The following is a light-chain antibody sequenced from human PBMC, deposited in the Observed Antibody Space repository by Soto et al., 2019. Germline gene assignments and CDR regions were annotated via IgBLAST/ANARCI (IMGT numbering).Light chain of an antibody. CDR3: QQYGTPRSVT. J-gene: IGKJ5*01. V-gene: IGKV3-11*01. CDR1: QSVSGY. CDR2: DAS. Sequence: EVVLRQSPVTLSLSPGERATLSFRASQSVSGYLAWYQQKPGQAPRLLIYDASSRANGIPARFTGSGSGTDFSLTLSSLEPEDFAVYYCQQYGTPRSVTFGQGTRLEIK.